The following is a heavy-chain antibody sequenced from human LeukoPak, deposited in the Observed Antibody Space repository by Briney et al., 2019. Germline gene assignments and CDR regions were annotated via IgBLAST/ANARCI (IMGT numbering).Heavy chain of an antibody. CDR3: ARDKSWLLGTDAFDI. J-gene: IGHJ3*02. D-gene: IGHD3-9*01. CDR2: ISAYNGNT. Sequence: ASVKVSCKASGYTFTSYGISWVRQAPGQGLEWMGWISAYNGNTNYAQKLQGRVTMTTDTSTSTAYMGLRSLRSDDTAVYYCARDKSWLLGTDAFDIWGQGTMVTVSS. V-gene: IGHV1-18*01. CDR1: GYTFTSYG.